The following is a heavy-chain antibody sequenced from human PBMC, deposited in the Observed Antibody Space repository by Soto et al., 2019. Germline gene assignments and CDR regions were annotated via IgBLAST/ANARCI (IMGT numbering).Heavy chain of an antibody. CDR2: ISGSGGST. D-gene: IGHD3-16*02. Sequence: GGSLRLSCAASGFTFSSYAMSWVRQAPGKGLEWVSAISGSGGSTYYADSVKGRFTISRDNSKNTLYLQMNSLRAEDTAVYYCAKAAYDYVWGSYRYLALDYWGQGTLVTVSS. CDR3: AKAAYDYVWGSYRYLALDY. J-gene: IGHJ4*02. CDR1: GFTFSSYA. V-gene: IGHV3-23*01.